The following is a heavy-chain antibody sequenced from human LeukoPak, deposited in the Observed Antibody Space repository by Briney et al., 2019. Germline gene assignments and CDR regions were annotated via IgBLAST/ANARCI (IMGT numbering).Heavy chain of an antibody. D-gene: IGHD2-15*01. V-gene: IGHV3-9*01. CDR3: AKGVAATLGGDDYGMDV. J-gene: IGHJ6*02. CDR1: GFTFDDYA. Sequence: HAGGSLRLSCAASGFTFDDYAMHWVRQAPGKGLEWVSGISWNSGSIGYADSVKGRFTISRGNAKNSLYLQMNSLRAEDTALYYCAKGVAATLGGDDYGMDVWGQGTTVTVSS. CDR2: ISWNSGSI.